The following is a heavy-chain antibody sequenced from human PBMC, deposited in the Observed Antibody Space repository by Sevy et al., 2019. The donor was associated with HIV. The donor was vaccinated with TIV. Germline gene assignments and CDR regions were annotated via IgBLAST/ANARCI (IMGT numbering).Heavy chain of an antibody. D-gene: IGHD6-13*01. CDR2: VNSDWTST. V-gene: IGHV3-74*01. Sequence: GGSLRLSCAASGFTFSNYWMHWVRQAPGKGLVWVSRVNSDWTSTTYADSVKGRFTISRDNAKNTLCLQMSSLRAEDTAVYYCVAANSWEDYWGQGTLVTVSS. CDR1: GFTFSNYW. J-gene: IGHJ4*02. CDR3: VAANSWEDY.